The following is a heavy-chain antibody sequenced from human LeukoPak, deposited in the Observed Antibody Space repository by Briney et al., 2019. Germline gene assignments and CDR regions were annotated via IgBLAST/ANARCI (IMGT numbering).Heavy chain of an antibody. J-gene: IGHJ3*02. D-gene: IGHD2-15*01. Sequence: QTGGSLRLSCAASGFTFSSYAMSWARQAPGKGLEWVSAISGSGGSTYYADSVKGRFTISRDNSKNTLYLQMNSLRAEDTAVYYCANLGYCSGGSCLTRQDAFDIWGQGTMVTVSS. CDR2: ISGSGGST. CDR3: ANLGYCSGGSCLTRQDAFDI. V-gene: IGHV3-23*01. CDR1: GFTFSSYA.